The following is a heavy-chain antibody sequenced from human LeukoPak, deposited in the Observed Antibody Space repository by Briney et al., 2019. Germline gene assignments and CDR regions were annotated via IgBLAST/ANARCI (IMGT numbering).Heavy chain of an antibody. Sequence: SETLPLTCAVSGGSISSGVYSWSWFRQPPGKGLEWIGYTYHSGSTYYNPSLKSRVTMPVDTSKNHFSLKLSPVTAADTAVYYCARGITDGPDYDFWSGSLRSYYYYYMDVWGKGTTVTVSS. D-gene: IGHD3-3*01. CDR3: ARGITDGPDYDFWSGSLRSYYYYYMDV. CDR1: GGSISSGVYS. V-gene: IGHV4-30-2*01. J-gene: IGHJ6*03. CDR2: TYHSGST.